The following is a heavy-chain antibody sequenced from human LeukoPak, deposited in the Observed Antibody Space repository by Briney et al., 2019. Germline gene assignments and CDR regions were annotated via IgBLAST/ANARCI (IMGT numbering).Heavy chain of an antibody. CDR2: ISWNSGSI. J-gene: IGHJ4*02. CDR1: GFTFDDYA. CDR3: AKDGYSSGLDY. V-gene: IGHV3-9*01. Sequence: GGSLRLSCAASGFTFDDYAMHWVRQAPGKGLEWVPGISWNSGSIGYADSVKGRFTISRDNAKNSLYLQMNSLRAEDTALYYCAKDGYSSGLDYWGQGTLVTVSS. D-gene: IGHD6-19*01.